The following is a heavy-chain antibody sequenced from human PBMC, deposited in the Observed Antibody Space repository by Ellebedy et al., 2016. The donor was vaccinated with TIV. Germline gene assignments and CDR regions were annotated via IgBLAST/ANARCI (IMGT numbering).Heavy chain of an antibody. D-gene: IGHD6-19*01. V-gene: IGHV3-7*01. Sequence: GESLKISCAASGFTVSSNYMSWVRQVPGKGLEWVASIKQDGSERPCVDSVEGRFTISRDNAKNSLYLQMSSLRAEDTAVYYCARDQGWAAAGTTRFDYWGPGTLVTVSS. J-gene: IGHJ4*02. CDR2: IKQDGSER. CDR1: GFTVSSNY. CDR3: ARDQGWAAAGTTRFDY.